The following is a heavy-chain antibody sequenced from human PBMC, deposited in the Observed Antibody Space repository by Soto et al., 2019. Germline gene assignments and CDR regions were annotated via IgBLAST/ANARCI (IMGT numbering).Heavy chain of an antibody. Sequence: EVQLVESGGGLIQPGGSLRLSCAASGFTVSSNSMSWVRQAPGKGLEWVSVIYSGGSTYYADSVKGRFTISRDNSKNTLYLQMNSLRAEDTAVYYCARGITGTTPYYYGMDVWGQGTTVTVSS. CDR3: ARGITGTTPYYYGMDV. D-gene: IGHD1-7*01. J-gene: IGHJ6*02. CDR2: IYSGGST. CDR1: GFTVSSNS. V-gene: IGHV3-53*01.